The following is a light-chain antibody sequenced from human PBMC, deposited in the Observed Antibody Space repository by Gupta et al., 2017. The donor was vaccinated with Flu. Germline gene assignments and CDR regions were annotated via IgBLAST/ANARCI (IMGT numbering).Light chain of an antibody. J-gene: IGLJ3*02. CDR2: SNN. CDR1: SSNLGSNT. V-gene: IGLV1-44*01. Sequence: QSVLTQPPSASGTPGKRVTISCSGSSSNLGSNTVNWYQQLPGTAPKLLIYSNNQRPSGVPDRFSGSKSGTSASLAISGLQSEDEADYYCAAWDDSLNGPVFGGGTKLTVL. CDR3: AAWDDSLNGPV.